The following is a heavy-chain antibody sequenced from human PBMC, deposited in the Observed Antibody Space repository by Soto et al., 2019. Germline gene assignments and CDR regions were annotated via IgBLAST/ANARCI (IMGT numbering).Heavy chain of an antibody. Sequence: GGSVKVSFKYTGGLFSSYALSWVRQAPGQGLEWMGGAIPVFDTTYYAQKFQGRVTITADESSNTAYMELSRLTSEDTAMYYCARGGSGYVWFNEFWGQGTLVTVSS. D-gene: IGHD3-22*01. CDR3: ARGGSGYVWFNEF. V-gene: IGHV1-69*13. CDR1: GGLFSSYA. CDR2: AIPVFDTT. J-gene: IGHJ1*01.